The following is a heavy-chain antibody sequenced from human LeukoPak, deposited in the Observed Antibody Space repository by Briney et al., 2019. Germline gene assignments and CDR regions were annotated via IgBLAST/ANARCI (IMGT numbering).Heavy chain of an antibody. J-gene: IGHJ6*02. CDR3: ARYHMVRGVIITGYYGMDV. CDR2: ISSSSSYI. CDR1: GFTFSSYS. V-gene: IGHV3-21*01. D-gene: IGHD3-10*01. Sequence: GGSLRLSCAASGFTFSSYSMNWVRQAPGKGLEWVTSISSSSSYIYYADSVKGRFTISRDNAKNSLYLQMYSLRAEDTAVYYCARYHMVRGVIITGYYGMDVWGQGTTVTVSS.